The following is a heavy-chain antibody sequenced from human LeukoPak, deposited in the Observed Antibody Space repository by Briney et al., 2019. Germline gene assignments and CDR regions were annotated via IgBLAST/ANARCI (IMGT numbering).Heavy chain of an antibody. J-gene: IGHJ5*02. CDR2: ISAYNGNT. CDR3: ARIPITIFGVTPQFDP. Sequence: GASVKVSCKASGYTFTSYGISWVRQAPGQGLEWMGWISAYNGNTNYAQKLQGRVTMTTDTSTSTAYMELRSLRSDDTAVYCCARIPITIFGVTPQFDPWGQGTLVTVSS. CDR1: GYTFTSYG. D-gene: IGHD3-3*01. V-gene: IGHV1-18*01.